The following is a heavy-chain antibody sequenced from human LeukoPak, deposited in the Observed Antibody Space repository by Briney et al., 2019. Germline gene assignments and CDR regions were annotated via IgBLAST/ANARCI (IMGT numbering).Heavy chain of an antibody. V-gene: IGHV3-23*01. Sequence: GGSLRLSCAASGFTFSSYAMSWVRQAPGKGLEWVSATSVSVGNTYYADSVKGRFTISRDNSKSTLYLQMNSLRAEDTAVYYCAKFSRSYCSSTSCSKYFDYWGQGTLVTVSS. D-gene: IGHD2-2*01. J-gene: IGHJ4*02. CDR2: TSVSVGNT. CDR1: GFTFSSYA. CDR3: AKFSRSYCSSTSCSKYFDY.